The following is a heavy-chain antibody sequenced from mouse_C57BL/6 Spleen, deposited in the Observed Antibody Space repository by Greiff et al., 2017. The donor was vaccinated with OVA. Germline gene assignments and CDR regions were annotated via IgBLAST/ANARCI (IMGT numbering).Heavy chain of an antibody. CDR1: GFTFSSYA. D-gene: IGHD4-1*01. CDR3: TRGGTGEDAMDY. Sequence: EVMLVESGEGLVKPGGSLKLSCAASGFTFSSYAMSWVRQTPEKRLEWVAYISSGGDYIYYADTVKGRFTISRDNARNTLYLQMSSLKSEDTAMYYCTRGGTGEDAMDYWGQGTSVTVSS. CDR2: ISSGGDYI. V-gene: IGHV5-9-1*02. J-gene: IGHJ4*01.